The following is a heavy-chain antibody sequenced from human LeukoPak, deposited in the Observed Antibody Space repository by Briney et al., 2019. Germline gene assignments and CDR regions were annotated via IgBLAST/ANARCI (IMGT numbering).Heavy chain of an antibody. CDR2: VKQDGSEK. CDR3: ARRAGAYSHPYDY. CDR1: GFTFSNYW. Sequence: GGSLRLSCAASGFTFSNYWMTWVRQAPGKGLEWVANVKQDGSEKYYVDSVKGRFTISRDNAKNTLYLQMNSLRAEDTAVYYCARRAGAYSHPYDYWGQGTLVTVSS. V-gene: IGHV3-7*03. D-gene: IGHD4/OR15-4a*01. J-gene: IGHJ4*02.